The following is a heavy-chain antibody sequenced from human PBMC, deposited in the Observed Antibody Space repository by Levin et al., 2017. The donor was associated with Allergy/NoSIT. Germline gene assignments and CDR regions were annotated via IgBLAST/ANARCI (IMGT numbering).Heavy chain of an antibody. Sequence: GGSLRLSCVASGFTFSNYWMTWVRQAPGKGLEWVANIKKDGSEKYYVDSVKGRFTISRDNAKNSLYLQMNSLRAEDTAVYYCARIKYIWSDGGFHYWGQGTLVTVSS. CDR2: IKKDGSEK. CDR1: GFTFSNYW. D-gene: IGHD1-1*01. V-gene: IGHV3-7*04. J-gene: IGHJ4*02. CDR3: ARIKYIWSDGGFHY.